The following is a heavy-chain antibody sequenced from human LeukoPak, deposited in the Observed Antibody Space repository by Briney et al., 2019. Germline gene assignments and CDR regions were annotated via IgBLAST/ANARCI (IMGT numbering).Heavy chain of an antibody. Sequence: PGGSLRLSCAASGFTFSSYAMSWVRQAPGKGLEWVSVISGSGGSTSYADSVKGRFTISRDNSMSTLYLQMNSLRAEDTAVYYCAKDTASSWWYFDLWGRGTLVTVSS. CDR3: AKDTASSWWYFDL. CDR1: GFTFSSYA. D-gene: IGHD5-18*01. J-gene: IGHJ2*01. CDR2: ISGSGGST. V-gene: IGHV3-23*01.